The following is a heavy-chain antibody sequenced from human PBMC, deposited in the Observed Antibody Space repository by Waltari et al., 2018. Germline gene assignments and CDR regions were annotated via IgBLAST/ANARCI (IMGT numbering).Heavy chain of an antibody. V-gene: IGHV4-59*01. J-gene: IGHJ6*03. D-gene: IGHD1-26*01. CDR2: IHYSGSS. CDR1: GGSTSTYY. Sequence: QVQLQESGPGLVKPSETLSLTCPVSGGSTSTYYCSWVRQSPGKGLEWIGYIHYSGSSVYNPSLRSRVAISLDTPNNQFSLRLRSVTAADAAIYYCARADTSTSYFYYYMDVWGKGTTVTVSS. CDR3: ARADTSTSYFYYYMDV.